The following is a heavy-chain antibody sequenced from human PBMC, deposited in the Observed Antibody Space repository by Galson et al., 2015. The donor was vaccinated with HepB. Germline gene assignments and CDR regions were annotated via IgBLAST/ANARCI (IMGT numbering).Heavy chain of an antibody. CDR2: TRSKAYGGTT. J-gene: IGHJ4*02. D-gene: IGHD4-17*01. Sequence: SLRLSCAASGFTFGNYAMSWFRQAPGKGLEWVGFTRSKAYGGTTEYAASVKGRFSISRDDSESIVYLQMNSLESEDTAVYYCARDTDYGVYVGDHWGQGTLVTVPS. CDR1: GFTFGNYA. V-gene: IGHV3-49*03. CDR3: ARDTDYGVYVGDH.